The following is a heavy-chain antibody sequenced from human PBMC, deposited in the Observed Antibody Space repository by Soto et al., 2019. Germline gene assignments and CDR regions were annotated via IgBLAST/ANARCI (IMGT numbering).Heavy chain of an antibody. V-gene: IGHV1-8*01. CDR2: MNPNSGNT. Sequence: QVQLVQSGAEVKKPGASVKVSCKASGYTFTSYDINWVRQATGQGLEWMGWMNPNSGNTGYAQKLQGRVTMTRNTSISTAYMELSRLRSEDTAVYYCARGINYYDSGDDAFDIWGQGTMVTVSS. D-gene: IGHD3-10*01. CDR3: ARGINYYDSGDDAFDI. CDR1: GYTFTSYD. J-gene: IGHJ3*02.